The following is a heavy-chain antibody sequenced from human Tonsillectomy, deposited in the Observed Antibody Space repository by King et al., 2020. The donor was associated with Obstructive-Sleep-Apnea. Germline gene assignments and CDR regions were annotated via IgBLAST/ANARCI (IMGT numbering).Heavy chain of an antibody. Sequence: VQLQESGPGLVKPSQTLSLTCTVSGGSISSGGYYWSWIRQHPGRGLEWIGYIYYSGSTYYNPSLKSRVTISVDTSKNQFSLKLSSVTAADTAVYYCARVNVLRYFDPQGLGSWFDPWGQGTLVTVSS. V-gene: IGHV4-31*03. CDR1: GGSISSGGYY. D-gene: IGHD3-9*01. J-gene: IGHJ5*02. CDR2: IYYSGST. CDR3: ARVNVLRYFDPQGLGSWFDP.